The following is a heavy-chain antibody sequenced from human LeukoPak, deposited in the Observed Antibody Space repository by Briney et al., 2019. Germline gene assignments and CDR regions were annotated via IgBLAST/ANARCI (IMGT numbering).Heavy chain of an antibody. CDR2: IYIGGST. D-gene: IGHD2-2*01. CDR3: ARGPRMVAMNGYAFDI. CDR1: GGSISSYY. Sequence: PETLSLTCIVSGGSISSYYWNWIRQSAGKGLEWIGRIYIGGSTSYNPSLKSRVTMSVDTSKIQFSLNLTSVTAADTAMYYCARGPRMVAMNGYAFDIWGPGTTVIVSS. V-gene: IGHV4-4*07. J-gene: IGHJ3*02.